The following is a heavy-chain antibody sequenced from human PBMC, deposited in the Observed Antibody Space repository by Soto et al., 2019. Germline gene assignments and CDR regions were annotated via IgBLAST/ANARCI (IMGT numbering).Heavy chain of an antibody. Sequence: ASVKVSCKASGYTFTGYYMHWVRQAPGQGLEWMGWINPNSGGTNYAQKFQGRVTMTRDTSISTAYIELSRLRSDDTAVYYCARYCTNGVYYRDAFDIWGQGTTVTVSS. CDR3: ARYCTNGVYYRDAFDI. D-gene: IGHD2-8*01. CDR1: GYTFTGYY. J-gene: IGHJ3*02. V-gene: IGHV1-2*02. CDR2: INPNSGGT.